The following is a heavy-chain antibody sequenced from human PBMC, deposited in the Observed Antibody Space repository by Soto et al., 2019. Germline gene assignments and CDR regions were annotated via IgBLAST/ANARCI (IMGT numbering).Heavy chain of an antibody. CDR3: ARRTGTAPRFDY. CDR1: GFTFSDFE. V-gene: IGHV3-30-3*01. Sequence: QVQLVESGGGVVQPGRSLRLSCSASGFTFSDFEMYWVRQAPGKGLDWVSFISLDGSNQYYAGSVKGRFTVSRDNSKNTLFLLMNSLRPEDTAVYFCARRTGTAPRFDYWGQGTLVTVSS. CDR2: ISLDGSNQ. D-gene: IGHD1-7*01. J-gene: IGHJ4*02.